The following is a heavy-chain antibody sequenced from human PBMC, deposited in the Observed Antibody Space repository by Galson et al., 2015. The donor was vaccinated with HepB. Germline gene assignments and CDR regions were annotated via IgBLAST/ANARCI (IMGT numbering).Heavy chain of an antibody. Sequence: LSLTCTVSGGSISSYYWSWIRQPPGKGLEWIGYIYYSGSTNYNPSLKSRVTISVDTSKNQFSLKLSSVTAADTAVYYCARVDDYYGSGRKYYFDYWGQGTLVTVSS. CDR3: ARVDDYYGSGRKYYFDY. CDR1: GGSISSYY. J-gene: IGHJ4*02. V-gene: IGHV4-59*01. CDR2: IYYSGST. D-gene: IGHD3-10*01.